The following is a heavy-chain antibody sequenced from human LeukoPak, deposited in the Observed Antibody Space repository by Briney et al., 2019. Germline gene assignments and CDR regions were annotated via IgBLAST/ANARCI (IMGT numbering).Heavy chain of an antibody. J-gene: IGHJ4*02. CDR3: AKGYSGSYYWEMDDFDY. V-gene: IGHV3-30*02. Sequence: PGGSLRLSCTASGFTFSSYGMHWVRQAPGKGLEWVAFIRYDGSNKYYADSVKGRFTISRDNSKNTLYLQMNSLRAEDAAVYYCAKGYSGSYYWEMDDFDYWGQGTLVTVSS. CDR1: GFTFSSYG. CDR2: IRYDGSNK. D-gene: IGHD1-26*01.